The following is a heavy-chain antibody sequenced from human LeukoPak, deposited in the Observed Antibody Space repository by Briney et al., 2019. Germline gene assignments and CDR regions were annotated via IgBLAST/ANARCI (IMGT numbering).Heavy chain of an antibody. CDR1: GFTFSNYA. Sequence: GGSLRLSCAASGFTFSNYAMSWVRQAPGKGLEWVSAITGSGGNTYYADSVKGRFAISRDNSKDTVFLQMNSLRAEDTAVYYCAKWGDYDVLTGYYVSDYWGQGTLVTVSS. J-gene: IGHJ4*02. CDR3: AKWGDYDVLTGYYVSDY. D-gene: IGHD3-9*01. V-gene: IGHV3-23*01. CDR2: ITGSGGNT.